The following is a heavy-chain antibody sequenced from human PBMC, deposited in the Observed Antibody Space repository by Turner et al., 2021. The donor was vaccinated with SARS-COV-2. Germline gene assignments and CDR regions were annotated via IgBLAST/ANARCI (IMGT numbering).Heavy chain of an antibody. J-gene: IGHJ4*02. D-gene: IGHD6-19*01. Sequence: EVQLLESGGGLVQPGGSLRLSCAASGFTFSSYAMSWVRQAPGKGLEWVSAISGSGGSTYYADSVKGRFTISRDNSKNTLYLQMNSLRAEDTAVYYCAKPPGEQWLVLALVFDYWSQGTLVTVSS. CDR1: GFTFSSYA. V-gene: IGHV3-23*01. CDR3: AKPPGEQWLVLALVFDY. CDR2: ISGSGGST.